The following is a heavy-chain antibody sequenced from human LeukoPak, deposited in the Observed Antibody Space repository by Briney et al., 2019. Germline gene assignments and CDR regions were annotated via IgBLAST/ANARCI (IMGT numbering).Heavy chain of an antibody. CDR2: INPNSGDT. V-gene: IGHV1-2*02. D-gene: IGHD3-10*01. Sequence: EASVTVSRKASGYTFTAYYMHWVRQAPGQGLEYMGWINPNSGDTHYAQKFQGRVTMTRDTSISTAYMQLSRLRSDDTAFYYCALQREGGSGRSLDYWGQGTLVTVSS. CDR3: ALQREGGSGRSLDY. CDR1: GYTFTAYY. J-gene: IGHJ4*02.